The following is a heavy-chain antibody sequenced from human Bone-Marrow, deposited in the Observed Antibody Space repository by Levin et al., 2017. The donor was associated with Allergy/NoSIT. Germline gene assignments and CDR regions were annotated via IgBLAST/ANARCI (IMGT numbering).Heavy chain of an antibody. Sequence: PGESLKISCAGSGFTFRIYAMSWVRQAPGKGLEWVSAFSGGGRATYYADSVKGRFTISRDNSKSRLYLQMNNVRAEDTAVYYCTKDRRGLWFGEHDYWGQGTLVTVSS. D-gene: IGHD3-10*01. V-gene: IGHV3-23*01. CDR3: TKDRRGLWFGEHDY. CDR2: FSGGGRAT. J-gene: IGHJ4*02. CDR1: GFTFRIYA.